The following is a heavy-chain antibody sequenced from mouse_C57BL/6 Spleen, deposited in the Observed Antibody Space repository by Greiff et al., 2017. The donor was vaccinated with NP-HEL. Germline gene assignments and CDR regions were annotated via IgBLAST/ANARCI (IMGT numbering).Heavy chain of an antibody. J-gene: IGHJ4*01. D-gene: IGHD2-4*01. CDR3: ANYDYDYAMDY. V-gene: IGHV1-80*01. Sequence: LEESGAELVKPGASVKISCKASGYAFSSYWMNWVKQRPGKGLEWIGQIYPGDGDTNYNGKFKGKATLTADKSSSTAYMQLSSLTSEDSAVYFCANYDYDYAMDYWGQGTSVTVSS. CDR1: GYAFSSYW. CDR2: IYPGDGDT.